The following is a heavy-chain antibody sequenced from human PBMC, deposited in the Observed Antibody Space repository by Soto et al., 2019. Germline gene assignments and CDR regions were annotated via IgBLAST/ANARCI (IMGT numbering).Heavy chain of an antibody. CDR3: ARDLYGYPDNYFDS. CDR2: MYYSVSP. J-gene: IGHJ5*01. Sequence: SETLSLTCTVSGGSISNSYWSWIRQPPGKGLEWIGYMYYSVSPRYNPSLKSRVTISVDRSKNQFSLKLSSVTAADTAVYYCARDLYGYPDNYFDSWGQGILVTVSS. V-gene: IGHV4-59*01. D-gene: IGHD2-15*01. CDR1: GGSISNSY.